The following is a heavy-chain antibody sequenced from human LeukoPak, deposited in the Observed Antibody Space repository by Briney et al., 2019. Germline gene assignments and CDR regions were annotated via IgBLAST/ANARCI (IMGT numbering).Heavy chain of an antibody. CDR1: GFTFSSYE. J-gene: IGHJ4*02. CDR2: ISSSGSTI. Sequence: GGSLRLSCAASGFTFSSYEMNWVRQAPGKGLEWGSYISSSGSTIYYADSVKGRFTISRDNAKNSLYLQMNSLRAEDTAVYYCARGSYGSGWYRYDYWGQGTLVTVSS. V-gene: IGHV3-48*03. D-gene: IGHD6-19*01. CDR3: ARGSYGSGWYRYDY.